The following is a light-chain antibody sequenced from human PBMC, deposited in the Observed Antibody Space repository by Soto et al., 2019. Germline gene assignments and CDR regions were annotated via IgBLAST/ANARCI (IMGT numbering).Light chain of an antibody. J-gene: IGLJ1*01. V-gene: IGLV1-40*01. CDR1: SSNIGAGYD. CDR2: GNS. CDR3: QSYDSSLSGSIV. Sequence: QSVLTQPPSVSGAPGQRVTISCTGSSSNIGAGYDVHWYQQLPGTAPKLLIYGNSNRPSGVPDRFSGSKSGTSASLAITGLQAEDAADYYCQSYDSSLSGSIVFGTGTKLTVL.